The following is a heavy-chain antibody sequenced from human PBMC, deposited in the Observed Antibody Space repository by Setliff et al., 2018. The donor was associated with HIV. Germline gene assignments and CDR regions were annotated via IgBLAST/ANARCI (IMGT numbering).Heavy chain of an antibody. CDR2: IKQDASEK. CDR1: GFTFSSYW. CDR3: ARDVAVASFFNY. V-gene: IGHV3-7*01. D-gene: IGHD6-19*01. Sequence: GGSLRLSCAASGFTFSSYWMSWVRQAPGKGLEWVANIKQDASEKYYGDSVKGRFTIARDNAKNSLYLQMNSLRADDTAVYYCARDVAVASFFNYWGQGTLVTVSS. J-gene: IGHJ4*02.